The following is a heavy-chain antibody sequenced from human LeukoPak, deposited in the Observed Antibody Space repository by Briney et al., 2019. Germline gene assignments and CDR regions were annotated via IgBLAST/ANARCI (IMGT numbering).Heavy chain of an antibody. CDR2: ISSNSSYI. CDR3: ARDHTRKLPDSSGDSR. V-gene: IGHV3-21*01. D-gene: IGHD6-25*01. Sequence: GGSLRLSCAASGFTLSSHSMNWVRQAPGKGLEWVSSISSNSSYIYYADSVKGRFTISRDNAKNSLYLQMNSLRAEDTAVYYCARDHTRKLPDSSGDSRWSQGTLVTVSS. J-gene: IGHJ4*02. CDR1: GFTLSSHS.